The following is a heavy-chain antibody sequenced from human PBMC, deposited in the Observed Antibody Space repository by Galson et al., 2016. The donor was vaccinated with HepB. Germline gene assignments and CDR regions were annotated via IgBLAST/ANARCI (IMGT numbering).Heavy chain of an antibody. CDR3: TRVHRGRIAAAGLQI. CDR1: GFPFSNYW. D-gene: IGHD6-13*01. V-gene: IGHV3-74*01. J-gene: IGHJ4*02. Sequence: SLRLSCAASGFPFSNYWMHWVRQAPGKGPVWVSRINSDGSSTTYADSVKGRFTISRDNAKNTLYLQMNSLRAEDTALYYCTRVHRGRIAAAGLQIWGQGTLVIVSS. CDR2: INSDGSST.